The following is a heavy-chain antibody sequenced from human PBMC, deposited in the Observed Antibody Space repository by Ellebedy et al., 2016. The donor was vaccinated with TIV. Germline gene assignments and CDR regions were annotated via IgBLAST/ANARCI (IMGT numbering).Heavy chain of an antibody. CDR3: TKVSAAAYMDV. J-gene: IGHJ6*02. Sequence: GESLKISXAASGFKISDSAIHWVRQAPGTGLEWVGRIGSKRNNYATVYGASVNGRFTISRDDSTNTAFLEMNSLKTEDTAVYYCTKVSAAAYMDVWGQGTTVTVSS. D-gene: IGHD3-16*01. CDR1: GFKISDSA. V-gene: IGHV3-73*01. CDR2: IGSKRNNYAT.